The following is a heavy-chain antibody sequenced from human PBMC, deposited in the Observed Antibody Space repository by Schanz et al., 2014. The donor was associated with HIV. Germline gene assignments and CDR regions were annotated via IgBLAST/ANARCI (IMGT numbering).Heavy chain of an antibody. CDR2: IIPIIGTA. J-gene: IGHJ5*02. D-gene: IGHD6-13*01. Sequence: QVQLVQSGAEVKMPGSSVKVSCKASGGTFSNYAMTWVRQAPGQGLEWMAGIIPIIGTADYAQKFQGRVTITADKSTSTLYLELSSLRSEDTAVYYCAKDKSRHTYSSSSIFDPWGQGTLVTVSS. V-gene: IGHV1-69*06. CDR3: AKDKSRHTYSSSSIFDP. CDR1: GGTFSNYA.